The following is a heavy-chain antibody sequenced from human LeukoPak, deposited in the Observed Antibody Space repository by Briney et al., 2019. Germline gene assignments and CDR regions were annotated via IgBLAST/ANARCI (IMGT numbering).Heavy chain of an antibody. Sequence: PSETLSLTCSVYAGSFSGYYWNWIRQPPGKGLEGIGEINHSGSTNYNPSLKRLVTISVDTSKNQFSLKLSSVTAADTAVYYCARDAFDIWGQGTMVTVSS. J-gene: IGHJ3*02. V-gene: IGHV4-34*01. CDR1: AGSFSGYY. CDR2: INHSGST. CDR3: ARDAFDI.